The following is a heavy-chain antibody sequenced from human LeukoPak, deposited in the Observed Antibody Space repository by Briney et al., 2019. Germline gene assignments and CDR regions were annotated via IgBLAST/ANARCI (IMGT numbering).Heavy chain of an antibody. Sequence: PGGSLRLSCAASGFTFSSYAMPWVRQAPGKGLEWVAVISYDGSNKYYADSVKGRFTTSRDNSKNTLYLQMNSLRAEDTAVYYCARIAATATGCYDYWGQGTLVTVSS. V-gene: IGHV3-30-3*01. J-gene: IGHJ4*02. CDR1: GFTFSSYA. D-gene: IGHD6-13*01. CDR3: ARIAATATGCYDY. CDR2: ISYDGSNK.